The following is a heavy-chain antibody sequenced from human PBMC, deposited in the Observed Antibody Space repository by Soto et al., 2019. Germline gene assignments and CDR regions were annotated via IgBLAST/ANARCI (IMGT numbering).Heavy chain of an antibody. CDR1: GYTFTSYA. CDR2: INAGNGNT. CDR3: ATGISFYNWFDP. D-gene: IGHD6-13*01. J-gene: IGHJ5*02. Sequence: QVQLMQSGAEVKKPGASVKVTCKASGYTFTSYAMHWVRQAPGQRLEWMGWINAGNGNTKYSQKFQGRVTITRDTSASTAYMELSSLRSEDTAVYYCATGISFYNWFDPWGQGTLVTVSS. V-gene: IGHV1-3*01.